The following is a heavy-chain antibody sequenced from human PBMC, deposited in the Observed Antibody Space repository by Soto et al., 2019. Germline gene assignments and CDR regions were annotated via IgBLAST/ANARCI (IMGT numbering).Heavy chain of an antibody. J-gene: IGHJ3*02. Sequence: QVQLQESGPGLVKPSQTLSLKCSVSGDSINNAEYYWSWIRQHAGQGLEWIGYIYYSGTTYYNPSLXCRITISIDTSKNQFSLEMSSVTAADTAVYYCARVRGHAFDIRGQGTMVTVSS. CDR3: ARVRGHAFDI. D-gene: IGHD3-10*01. CDR2: IYYSGTT. CDR1: GDSINNAEYY. V-gene: IGHV4-31*03.